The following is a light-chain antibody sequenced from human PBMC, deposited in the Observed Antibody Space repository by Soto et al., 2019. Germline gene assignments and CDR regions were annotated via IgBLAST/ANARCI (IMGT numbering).Light chain of an antibody. V-gene: IGKV1-5*03. CDR2: KAS. CDR3: QQYNSYPT. CDR1: QSISSW. Sequence: DIQMTQSPSTLSASVGDRVTITCRASQSISSWLAWYHQKPGKAPKLLIYKASSLESGVPSRFSGSGSGTEFTLTISSLQPDDFATYYCQQYNSYPTFGQGTRLEIK. J-gene: IGKJ5*01.